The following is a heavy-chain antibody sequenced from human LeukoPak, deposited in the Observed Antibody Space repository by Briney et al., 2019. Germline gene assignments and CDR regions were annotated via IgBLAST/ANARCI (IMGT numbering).Heavy chain of an antibody. Sequence: GGSLRLSCAASGFTFSSYWMHWVRQAPGKGLVWVSRINSDGSSTSYADSVKGRFTISRDNAKNTLYLQMSSLRAEDTAVYYCARDPGQHWFDFFDYWGQGTLVTVSS. V-gene: IGHV3-74*01. CDR1: GFTFSSYW. CDR2: INSDGSST. D-gene: IGHD3-9*01. J-gene: IGHJ4*02. CDR3: ARDPGQHWFDFFDY.